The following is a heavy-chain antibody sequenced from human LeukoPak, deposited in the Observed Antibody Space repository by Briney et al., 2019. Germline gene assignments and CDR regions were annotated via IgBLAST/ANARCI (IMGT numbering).Heavy chain of an antibody. CDR3: ARVGRGDYVWGSYSFDY. D-gene: IGHD3-16*01. CDR2: ISYSGST. J-gene: IGHJ4*02. Sequence: SETLSLTCTVSGDSISSYHWSWIPQPPGKGLEWIGYISYSGSTNYNPSLKSRVTISIDTSKNQFSLKLSSVTAADTAVYYCARVGRGDYVWGSYSFDYWGQGTLVTVSS. CDR1: GDSISSYH. V-gene: IGHV4-59*01.